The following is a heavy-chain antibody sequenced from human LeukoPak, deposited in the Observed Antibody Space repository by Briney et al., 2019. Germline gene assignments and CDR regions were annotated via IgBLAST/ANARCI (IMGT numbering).Heavy chain of an antibody. Sequence: PSETLSLTCTVSGGSISTSSYYWGWVRQPPGKGLEWIGNIFYSGSTYYSPSLKSRVTISLDTSRNQFSLKLNSVTAADTAVYYCARGKEVITMLRGLKLGYYFDYWGQGTLVTVSS. CDR2: IFYSGST. J-gene: IGHJ4*02. CDR1: GGSISTSSYY. V-gene: IGHV4-39*07. D-gene: IGHD3-10*01. CDR3: ARGKEVITMLRGLKLGYYFDY.